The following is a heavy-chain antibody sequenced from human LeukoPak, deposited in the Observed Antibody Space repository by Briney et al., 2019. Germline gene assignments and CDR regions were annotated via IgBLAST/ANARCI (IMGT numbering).Heavy chain of an antibody. CDR1: GSSFSSYG. CDR2: ISFDGSNK. Sequence: PGRSLRLSCAASGSSFSSYGMHWVRQAPGKGLEWLAGISFDGSNKYYSGSVKGRFTISRDNSKNSLYVQMNSLRAEDTAVYYCAKGRYSSGGDFDYWGQGSLVTVSS. J-gene: IGHJ4*02. CDR3: AKGRYSSGGDFDY. V-gene: IGHV3-30*18. D-gene: IGHD6-19*01.